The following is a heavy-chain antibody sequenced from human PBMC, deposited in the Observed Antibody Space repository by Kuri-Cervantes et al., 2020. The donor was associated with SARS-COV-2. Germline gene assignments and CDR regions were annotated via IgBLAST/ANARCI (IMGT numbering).Heavy chain of an antibody. Sequence: SETLSLTCTVSGGAISSYYWSWIRQPPGKGLEWIGYIYYSGSTNYNPSLKSRVTISVDTSKNQFSLRLSSVTAADTAVYYCARHYYDFWSGYYSCQTNDAFDIWGQGTMVTVSS. CDR3: ARHYYDFWSGYYSCQTNDAFDI. V-gene: IGHV4-59*08. D-gene: IGHD3-3*01. J-gene: IGHJ3*02. CDR2: IYYSGST. CDR1: GGAISSYY.